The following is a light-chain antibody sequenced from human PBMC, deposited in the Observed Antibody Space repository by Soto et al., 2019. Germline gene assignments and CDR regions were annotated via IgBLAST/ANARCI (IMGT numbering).Light chain of an antibody. J-gene: IGKJ2*01. Sequence: EIVMTQSPATRAGSPGERATLSCRASQSVSSNLAWYQQKPGQAPRLLIYGASTRATGIPARFSGSGSGTEFTLTISSLQSEDFAVYYCQQYNNWPPYTFGQGTKLEIK. CDR2: GAS. V-gene: IGKV3-15*01. CDR3: QQYNNWPPYT. CDR1: QSVSSN.